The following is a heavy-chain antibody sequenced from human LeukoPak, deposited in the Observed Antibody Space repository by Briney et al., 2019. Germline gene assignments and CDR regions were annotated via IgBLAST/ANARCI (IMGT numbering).Heavy chain of an antibody. Sequence: ASVKVSCKASGYTFTGYYMHWVRQAPGQGLELRGGINPNSGGTNYAQKFQGRVTMTRDTSISTAYMELSRLRSDDTAVYYCARDPKITIFGVVITPYYYYYGMDVWGQGTTVNVSS. V-gene: IGHV1-2*02. D-gene: IGHD3-3*01. J-gene: IGHJ6*02. CDR3: ARDPKITIFGVVITPYYYYYGMDV. CDR2: INPNSGGT. CDR1: GYTFTGYY.